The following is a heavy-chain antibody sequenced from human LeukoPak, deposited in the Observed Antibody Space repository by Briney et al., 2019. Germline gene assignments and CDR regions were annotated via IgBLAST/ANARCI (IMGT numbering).Heavy chain of an antibody. D-gene: IGHD3-10*01. Sequence: GASVKVSCKASGYTFTGYYMHWVRQAPGQGLEWMGWINPNSGGTNYAQKFQGRVTMTRDTSISTAYMELSRLRSDDTAVYYCARGFGSGSYLPPTKDFDYWGQGTLVTVSS. CDR1: GYTFTGYY. J-gene: IGHJ4*02. CDR2: INPNSGGT. CDR3: ARGFGSGSYLPPTKDFDY. V-gene: IGHV1-2*02.